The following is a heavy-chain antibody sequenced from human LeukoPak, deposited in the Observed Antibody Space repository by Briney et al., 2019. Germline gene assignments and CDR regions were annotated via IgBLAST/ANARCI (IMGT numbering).Heavy chain of an antibody. CDR3: AREVRGYYYGSGSQLYYYYMDV. J-gene: IGHJ6*03. CDR1: GGSISSYF. D-gene: IGHD3-10*01. V-gene: IGHV4-59*01. Sequence: PSETLSLTCTVSGGSISSYFWSWIRQPPGKGLEWIGYIYDIASTNYNPSLKSRVTISRDTSENQFSLSLTSVTAADTAVYYCAREVRGYYYGSGSQLYYYYMDVWGKGTTVTISS. CDR2: IYDIAST.